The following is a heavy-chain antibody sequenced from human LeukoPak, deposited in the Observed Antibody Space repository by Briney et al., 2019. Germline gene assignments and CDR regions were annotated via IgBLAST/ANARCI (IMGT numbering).Heavy chain of an antibody. CDR1: AGSISSGSYY. Sequence: SETLSLTCTVSAGSISSGSYYWSWLRQPAGKGLEWIGRICTSGSTNYNPSLKRRVTISVDTSKNQFSLKLSSVTAADTAVYYCARGNWNPDYWGQGTLVTVSS. CDR3: ARGNWNPDY. CDR2: ICTSGST. D-gene: IGHD1-20*01. J-gene: IGHJ4*02. V-gene: IGHV4-61*02.